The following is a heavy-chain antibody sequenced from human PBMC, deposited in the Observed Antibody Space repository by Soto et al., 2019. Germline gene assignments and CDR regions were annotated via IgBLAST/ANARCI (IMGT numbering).Heavy chain of an antibody. Sequence: EVQLLESGGGLVQPGGSLRLSCAASEFSFSSYSMSWVRQAPGKGLEWVSGISGAGGSTYYIGSVQGRFTISRDNSKNSLYLQMNSLRAEDTARYYCAKSRGATWTLYYFHLWGQGTLVAVSS. J-gene: IGHJ4*02. CDR3: AKSRGATWTLYYFHL. CDR2: ISGAGGST. CDR1: EFSFSSYS. D-gene: IGHD1-26*01. V-gene: IGHV3-23*01.